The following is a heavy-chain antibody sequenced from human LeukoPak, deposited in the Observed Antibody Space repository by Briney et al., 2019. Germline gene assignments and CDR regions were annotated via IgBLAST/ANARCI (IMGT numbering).Heavy chain of an antibody. D-gene: IGHD5-24*01. CDR1: EFTFSNYA. J-gene: IGHJ4*02. V-gene: IGHV3-23*01. CDR3: AKGRDGYNPDY. Sequence: PGGSLRLSCAASEFTFSNYAMTWVRQAPGKGLEWVSAISGSGGSTYYADSVKGRFTISRDNSKNTLYMQMNSLRAEDTAIYYCAKGRDGYNPDYWGQGTLVTVSS. CDR2: ISGSGGST.